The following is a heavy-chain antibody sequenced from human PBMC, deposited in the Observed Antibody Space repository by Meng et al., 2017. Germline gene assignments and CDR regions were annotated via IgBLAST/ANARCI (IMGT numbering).Heavy chain of an antibody. V-gene: IGHV3-30*04. Sequence: GGSLRLSCAASGFTFSSYAMHWVRQAPGKGLEWVAVISYDGSNKYYADSVKGRFTISRDNSKNTLYLQMNSLRAEDTAVYYCAREFYGSGSYSGGFDYWGQGTLVTVSS. D-gene: IGHD3-10*01. CDR3: AREFYGSGSYSGGFDY. CDR2: ISYDGSNK. CDR1: GFTFSSYA. J-gene: IGHJ4*02.